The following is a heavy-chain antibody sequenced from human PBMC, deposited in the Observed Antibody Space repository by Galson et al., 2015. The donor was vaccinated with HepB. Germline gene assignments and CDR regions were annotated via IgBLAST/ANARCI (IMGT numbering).Heavy chain of an antibody. J-gene: IGHJ3*02. CDR3: ARDDSGARAFDI. CDR2: ISSSSSYT. V-gene: IGHV3-11*06. CDR1: GFTFSDYY. D-gene: IGHD2-21*02. Sequence: SLRLPCAASGFTFSDYYMSWIRQAPGKGLEWVSYISSSSSYTNYADPVKGRFTIPRDNAKNSLYLQMNSLRAEDTAVYYCARDDSGARAFDIWGQGTMVTVSS.